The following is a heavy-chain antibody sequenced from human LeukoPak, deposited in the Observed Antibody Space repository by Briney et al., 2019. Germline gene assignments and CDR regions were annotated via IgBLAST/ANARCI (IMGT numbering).Heavy chain of an antibody. CDR2: INPNSGGT. J-gene: IGHJ4*02. Sequence: ASVKVSCKASGYTFTGYYMHWVRQAPGQELEWMGWINPNSGGTNYAQKFQGRVTMTRDTSISTAYMELSRLRSDDTAVYYCARTFRLLWFGEFPFDYWGKGTLVTVSS. D-gene: IGHD3-10*01. CDR1: GYTFTGYY. V-gene: IGHV1-2*02. CDR3: ARTFRLLWFGEFPFDY.